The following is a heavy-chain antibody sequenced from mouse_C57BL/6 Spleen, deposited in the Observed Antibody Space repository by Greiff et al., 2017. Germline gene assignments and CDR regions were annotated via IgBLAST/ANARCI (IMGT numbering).Heavy chain of an antibody. CDR1: GYTFTGYW. J-gene: IGHJ3*01. Sequence: QVQLQQSGAELMKPGASVKLSCKATGYTFTGYWIEWVKQRPGHGLEWIGEILPGSGSTNYNEKFKGKATFTADTSSNTAYMQLSSLTTEDSASYYCARSPLYSDYVGFAYWGQGTLVTVSA. CDR3: ARSPLYSDYVGFAY. V-gene: IGHV1-9*01. D-gene: IGHD2-4*01. CDR2: ILPGSGST.